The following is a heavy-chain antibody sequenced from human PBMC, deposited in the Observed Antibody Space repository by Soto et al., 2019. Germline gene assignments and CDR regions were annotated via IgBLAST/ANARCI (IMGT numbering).Heavy chain of an antibody. Sequence: EVQLLESGGGLVQPGGSLRLSCAASGFTFSSYAMSWVRQAPGKGLEWVSSISGSGGSTYYADSVKGRFTISRERSRNTLYLQMNRLRAEETATYCGAVLMVLGVIRIPYFDSWGQGTLVTVSS. CDR2: ISGSGGST. D-gene: IGHD3-10*01. CDR1: GFTFSSYA. J-gene: IGHJ4*02. CDR3: AVLMVLGVIRIPYFDS. V-gene: IGHV3-23*01.